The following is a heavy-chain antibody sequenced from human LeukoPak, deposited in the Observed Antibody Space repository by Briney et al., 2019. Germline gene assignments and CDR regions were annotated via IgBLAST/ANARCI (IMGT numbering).Heavy chain of an antibody. J-gene: IGHJ4*02. V-gene: IGHV1-69*05. CDR3: ARSRTSYGGNLISSYFTY. CDR1: GGTFSSYA. Sequence: SVNLPCKASGGTFSSYAISWVRQAPAQALEGGGGIIPILGTANYAQNFQGRHTITTDVSTSTAYIALRRVRSEDTAVLYCARSRTSYGGNLISSYFTYWGKGTLVTVSS. D-gene: IGHD4-23*01. CDR2: IIPILGTA.